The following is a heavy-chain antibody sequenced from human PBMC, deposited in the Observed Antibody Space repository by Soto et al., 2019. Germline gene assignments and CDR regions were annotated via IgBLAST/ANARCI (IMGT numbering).Heavy chain of an antibody. CDR2: IYYRGNA. Sequence: QLQLQESGPGLVKPSETLSLTCSVSDDSINSDKYYWGWIRQPPGKGLEWIGSIYYRGNAYYNPSLQTRVTISLDKSKSQVSLKLNSVTAADSAVYFCARLEGLATISYYFDFWGPGALVTVSS. V-gene: IGHV4-39*01. CDR3: ARLEGLATISYYFDF. J-gene: IGHJ4*02. CDR1: DDSINSDKYY. D-gene: IGHD3-9*01.